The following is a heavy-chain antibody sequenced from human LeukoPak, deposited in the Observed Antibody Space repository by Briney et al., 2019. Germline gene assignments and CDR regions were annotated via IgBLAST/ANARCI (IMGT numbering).Heavy chain of an antibody. CDR2: ISYDGGSK. CDR1: GFTFSSHG. V-gene: IGHV3-30*18. Sequence: PGGSLRLSCAASGFTFSSHGMHWVRRAPGKGLECLVVISYDGGSKYYTDSVKGRFTLSRDNSKSTVYLQMNSLRAEDTAVYYCAKRRTADTAMVTHYYGMDVWGQGTTVIVSS. J-gene: IGHJ6*02. D-gene: IGHD5-18*01. CDR3: AKRRTADTAMVTHYYGMDV.